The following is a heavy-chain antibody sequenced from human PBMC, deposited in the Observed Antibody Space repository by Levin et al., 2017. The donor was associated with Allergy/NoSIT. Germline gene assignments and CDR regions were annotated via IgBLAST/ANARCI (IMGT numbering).Heavy chain of an antibody. J-gene: IGHJ4*02. V-gene: IGHV1-18*01. CDR2: ISAYNGNT. D-gene: IGHD6-19*01. CDR1: GYTFTTYG. Sequence: AASVKVSCKASGYTFTTYGISWVRQAPGQGLEWMGWISAYNGNTNYAQKLQGRVTMTTDTSTNTAYMELRSLRSDDTAVYYCARSRRGWYVDYWGQGTLVTVSS. CDR3: ARSRRGWYVDY.